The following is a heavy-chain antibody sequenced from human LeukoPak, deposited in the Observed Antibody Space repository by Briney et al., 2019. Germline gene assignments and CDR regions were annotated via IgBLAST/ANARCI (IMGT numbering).Heavy chain of an antibody. CDR2: LWYDGSNK. CDR3: AREGPRGNSQFDY. D-gene: IGHD2/OR15-2a*01. CDR1: GFTLSSYG. J-gene: IGHJ4*02. V-gene: IGHV3-33*08. Sequence: PGGSLRLSCAASGFTLSSYGMHWVRQAPGKGLEWVALLWYDGSNKYYTDSVKGRLTISRDNSKDTLFLQMNGLRAEDTAVYYCAREGPRGNSQFDYWGQGTLVTVSS.